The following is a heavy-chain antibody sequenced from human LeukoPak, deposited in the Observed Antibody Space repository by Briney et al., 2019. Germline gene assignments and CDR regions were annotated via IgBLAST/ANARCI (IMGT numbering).Heavy chain of an antibody. Sequence: SETLSLTCTVSGGSISGYSWNWIRQPPGKGLEWIGSIYYSGRTNYNPSLESRVTISLDTSKNQFSLQLNSATAADTAVYYCARDIPGGSHVFDIWGQGTMVTVSS. D-gene: IGHD3-10*01. CDR2: IYYSGRT. CDR3: ARDIPGGSHVFDI. CDR1: GGSISGYS. J-gene: IGHJ3*02. V-gene: IGHV4-59*08.